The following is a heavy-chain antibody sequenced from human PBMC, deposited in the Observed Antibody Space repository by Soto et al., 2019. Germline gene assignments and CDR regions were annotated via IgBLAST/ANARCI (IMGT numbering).Heavy chain of an antibody. CDR2: IYYSGST. V-gene: IGHV4-59*01. D-gene: IGHD2-2*01. J-gene: IGHJ5*02. CDR3: ARVLGYCSSTSCYGWFDP. Sequence: SETLSLTCTVSGGSISSYYWSWIRQPPGKGLEWIGYIYYSGSTNYNPSLKSRVTISVDTSKNQFSLKLSSVTAADTAVYYCARVLGYCSSTSCYGWFDPWGQGTLVTVS. CDR1: GGSISSYY.